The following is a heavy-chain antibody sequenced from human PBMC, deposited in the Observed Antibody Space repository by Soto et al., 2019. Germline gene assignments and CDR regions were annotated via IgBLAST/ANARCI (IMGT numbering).Heavy chain of an antibody. J-gene: IGHJ4*02. V-gene: IGHV3-21*01. CDR3: AVYYDFWSGYAPTDIDY. CDR2: ISSSSSYI. D-gene: IGHD3-3*01. Sequence: GGSLRLSYAASGFTFSSYSMNWVRQAPGKGLEWVSSISSSSSYIYYADSVKGRFTISRDNAKNSLYLQMNSLRAEDTAVYYCAVYYDFWSGYAPTDIDYWGQGTLVTVSS. CDR1: GFTFSSYS.